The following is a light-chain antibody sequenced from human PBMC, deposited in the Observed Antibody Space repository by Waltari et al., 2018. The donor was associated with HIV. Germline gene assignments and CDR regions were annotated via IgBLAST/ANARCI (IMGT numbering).Light chain of an antibody. CDR3: LQYDNLPYA. Sequence: DIQLTQSPSSLSASVGDRVSITCQASQDIKKFLNWFQQRPGKAPKLLIFDASNLEVGVPSRFSGSASVTDFTFTINNLQPEDAATYYCLQYDNLPYAFGQGTKLEV. V-gene: IGKV1-33*01. CDR1: QDIKKF. CDR2: DAS. J-gene: IGKJ2*01.